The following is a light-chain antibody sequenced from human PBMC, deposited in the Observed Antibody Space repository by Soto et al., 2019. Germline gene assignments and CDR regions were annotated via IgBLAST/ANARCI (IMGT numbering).Light chain of an antibody. CDR3: SSYTSSSTRVV. J-gene: IGLJ2*01. CDR1: KNDIGVYDF. CDR2: EVV. Sequence: QSALTQPPSASGSPGQSVTISCTGTKNDIGVYDFVSWYQHHPGKAPRLIIYEVVQRPSGVPDRFSGSKSGNTASLTVSGLQAADEADYYCSSYTSSSTRVVFGGGTKLTVL. V-gene: IGLV2-8*01.